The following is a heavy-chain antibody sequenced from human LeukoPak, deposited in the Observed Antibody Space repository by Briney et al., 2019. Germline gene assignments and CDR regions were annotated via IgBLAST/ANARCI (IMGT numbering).Heavy chain of an antibody. CDR3: ARDHPTYYYDSSGYPYYFDY. CDR1: GYTFTGYY. D-gene: IGHD3-22*01. Sequence: ASVKVSCKASGYTFTGYYMHWVRQAPGQGLEWMGWINPNSGGTNYAQKLQGRVTMTTDTSTSTAYMELRSLRSDDTAVYYCARDHPTYYYDSSGYPYYFDYWGQGTLVTVSS. V-gene: IGHV1-2*02. J-gene: IGHJ4*02. CDR2: INPNSGGT.